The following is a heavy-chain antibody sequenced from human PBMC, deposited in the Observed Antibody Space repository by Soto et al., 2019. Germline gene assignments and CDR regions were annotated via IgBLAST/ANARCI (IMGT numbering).Heavy chain of an antibody. CDR2: IKSKTDGGTT. D-gene: IGHD4-4*01. CDR3: TTGEMTTVTTGAFDI. V-gene: IGHV3-15*01. Sequence: GGSLRLSCAASGFTFSNAWMSWVRQAPGKGLEWVGRIKSKTDGGTTDYAAPVKGRFTISRDDSKNTLYPQMNSLKTEDTAVYYCTTGEMTTVTTGAFDIWGQGTMVTVSS. CDR1: GFTFSNAW. J-gene: IGHJ3*02.